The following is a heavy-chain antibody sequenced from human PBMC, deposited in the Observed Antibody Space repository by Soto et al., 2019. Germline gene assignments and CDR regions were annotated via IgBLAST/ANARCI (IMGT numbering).Heavy chain of an antibody. V-gene: IGHV1-2*02. CDR1: GYTFTGYY. Sequence: ASVKVSCKASGYTFTGYYMHWVRQAPGQGLEWMGWINPNSGGTNYAQKFQGRVTMTRDTSISTAYMELSRLRSDDTAVYYCASLYDDRSGSDNWFDPWGQGTLVTVSS. D-gene: IGHD3-22*01. J-gene: IGHJ5*02. CDR3: ASLYDDRSGSDNWFDP. CDR2: INPNSGGT.